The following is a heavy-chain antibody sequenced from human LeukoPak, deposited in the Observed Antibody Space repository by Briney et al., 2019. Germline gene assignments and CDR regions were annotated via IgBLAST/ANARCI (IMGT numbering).Heavy chain of an antibody. Sequence: ASVKVSCKASGGTFSSYAISWVRQAPGQGLEWMGGIIPIFGTANYAQKFQGRVTITADKSTSTAYMELSSLRSEDTAVYYCARRGWFGELFLDYWGQGTLVTVSS. CDR2: IIPIFGTA. CDR3: ARRGWFGELFLDY. D-gene: IGHD3-10*01. J-gene: IGHJ4*02. CDR1: GGTFSSYA. V-gene: IGHV1-69*06.